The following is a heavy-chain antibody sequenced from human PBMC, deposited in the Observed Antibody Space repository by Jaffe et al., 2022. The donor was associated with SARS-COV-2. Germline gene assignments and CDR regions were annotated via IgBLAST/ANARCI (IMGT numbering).Heavy chain of an antibody. V-gene: IGHV3-11*01. CDR2: ISSSGSTI. CDR1: GFTFSDYY. CDR3: ARDSLATYYDFWSGYRKPRAHVESEYY. D-gene: IGHD3-3*01. J-gene: IGHJ4*02. Sequence: QVQLVESGGGLVKPGGSLRLSCAASGFTFSDYYMSWIRQAPGKGLEWVSYISSSGSTIYYADSVKGRFTISRDNAKNSLYLQMNSLRAEDTAVYYCARDSLATYYDFWSGYRKPRAHVESEYYWGQGTLVTVSS.